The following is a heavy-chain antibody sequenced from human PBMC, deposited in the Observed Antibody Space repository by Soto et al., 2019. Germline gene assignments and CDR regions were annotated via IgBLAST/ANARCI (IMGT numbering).Heavy chain of an antibody. Sequence: ASETLSLTCSVSGGSVNSGSYFWRWIRQSPGKGLECIGYIDYSGSTNYNPSLKSRVTISLDTSKNQFSLKLSSVTAADTAVYYCARAVYYYGSGSGYFDYWGQGTLVTVSS. CDR2: IDYSGST. J-gene: IGHJ4*02. CDR3: ARAVYYYGSGSGYFDY. D-gene: IGHD3-10*01. V-gene: IGHV4-61*01. CDR1: GGSVNSGSYF.